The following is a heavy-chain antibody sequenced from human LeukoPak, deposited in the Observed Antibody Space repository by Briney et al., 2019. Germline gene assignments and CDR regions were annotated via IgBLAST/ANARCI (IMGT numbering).Heavy chain of an antibody. Sequence: ASVKVSCKASGYTFTSYGISWVRQAPGQGLEWMGWISAYNGNTNYAQKFQGRVTITADKSTSTAYMELSSLRSEDTAVYYCAATPGYSSSWYDYWGQGTLVTVSS. V-gene: IGHV1-18*01. CDR2: ISAYNGNT. D-gene: IGHD6-13*01. J-gene: IGHJ4*02. CDR1: GYTFTSYG. CDR3: AATPGYSSSWYDY.